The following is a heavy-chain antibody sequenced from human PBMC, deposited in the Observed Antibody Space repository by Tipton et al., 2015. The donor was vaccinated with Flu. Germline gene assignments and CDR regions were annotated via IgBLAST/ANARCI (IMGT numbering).Heavy chain of an antibody. J-gene: IGHJ4*02. Sequence: TLSLTCTVSGASLSSYYWSWIRQPAGKALEWIGRIYTSGSTNYNPSLKSRVTMSVDTSKNQFSLKLSSVTAADTAVYYCARRRITIFGVIKFLDYWGQGTLVTVSS. CDR3: ARRRITIFGVIKFLDY. CDR2: IYTSGST. V-gene: IGHV4-4*07. D-gene: IGHD3-3*01. CDR1: GASLSSYY.